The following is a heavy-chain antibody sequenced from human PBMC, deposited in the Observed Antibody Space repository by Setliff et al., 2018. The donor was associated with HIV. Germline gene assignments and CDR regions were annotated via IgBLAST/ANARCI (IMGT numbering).Heavy chain of an antibody. Sequence: GGSLRLSCAASGFTVSTYYMNWVRQTPGKGLEWVAAVSPGGYTTYYADSVKGRFTVSRDDSKNMLFLQMSSLGADDTAIYYCAKPTSGIYPRSFDLWGLGTMVTVSS. D-gene: IGHD1-26*01. J-gene: IGHJ3*01. CDR1: GFTVSTYY. CDR3: AKPTSGIYPRSFDL. CDR2: VSPGGYTT. V-gene: IGHV3-23*01.